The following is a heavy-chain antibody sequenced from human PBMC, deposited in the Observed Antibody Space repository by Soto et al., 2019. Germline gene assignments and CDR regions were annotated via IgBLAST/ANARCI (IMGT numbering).Heavy chain of an antibody. CDR3: ARAVIVATIVGGWFDP. CDR2: ISYDGSNK. J-gene: IGHJ5*02. V-gene: IGHV3-30-3*01. D-gene: IGHD5-12*01. CDR1: GFTFSSYA. Sequence: QVQLVESGGGVVQPGRSLRLSCAASGFTFSSYAMHWVRQAPGKGLEWGAVISYDGSNKYYADSVKGRFTISRENSKNTLYLQMNSLRAEDTAVYYCARAVIVATIVGGWFDPWGQGTLVTVSS.